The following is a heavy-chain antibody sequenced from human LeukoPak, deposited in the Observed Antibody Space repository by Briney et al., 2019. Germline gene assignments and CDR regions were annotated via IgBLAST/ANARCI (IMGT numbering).Heavy chain of an antibody. CDR1: GFTFSSYA. V-gene: IGHV3-23*01. D-gene: IGHD5-18*01. J-gene: IGHJ4*02. Sequence: EGSLRLSCAASGFTFSSYAMSWVRQAPGKGLEWVSAISGSESSTYYADSVRGRFTISRDNSKNTLYLQMNSLRSEDTAVYYCAKVPTSFYTASWGFDNWGQGTLVTVSS. CDR3: AKVPTSFYTASWGFDN. CDR2: ISGSESST.